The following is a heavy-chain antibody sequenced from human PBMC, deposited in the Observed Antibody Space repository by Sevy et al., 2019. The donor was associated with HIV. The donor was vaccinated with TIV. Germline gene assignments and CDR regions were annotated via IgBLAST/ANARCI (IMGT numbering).Heavy chain of an antibody. Sequence: SETLSLTCTVSGGSISSYYWSWIRQPAGKGLEWIGRIYTSGSTNYNPSLKSRVTMSIDTSKIQFSLKLSSLTAADTAVYYCARSPHLEIYFFDYWGQGTLVTVSS. V-gene: IGHV4-4*07. CDR2: IYTSGST. CDR3: ARSPHLEIYFFDY. D-gene: IGHD1-1*01. J-gene: IGHJ4*02. CDR1: GGSISSYY.